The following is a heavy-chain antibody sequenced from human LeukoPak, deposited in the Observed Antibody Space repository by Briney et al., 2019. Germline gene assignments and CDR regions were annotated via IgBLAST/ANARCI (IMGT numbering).Heavy chain of an antibody. J-gene: IGHJ4*02. CDR2: FDPEDGEA. CDR3: ATGVNPGPPYGYDY. V-gene: IGHV1-24*01. Sequence: ASVKVSCKVSGYTLTELSMHWVRQAPGKGLEWMGGFDPEDGEAIYAQKFQGRVTMTEDTSTDTAYMELSSLRSEDTAVYYCATGVNPGPPYGYDYWGQGTLVTVSS. CDR1: GYTLTELS. D-gene: IGHD5-18*01.